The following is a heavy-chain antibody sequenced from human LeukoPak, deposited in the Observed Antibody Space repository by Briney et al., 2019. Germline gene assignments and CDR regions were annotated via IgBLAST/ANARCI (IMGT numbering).Heavy chain of an antibody. V-gene: IGHV3-21*01. D-gene: IGHD1-26*01. J-gene: IGHJ4*02. CDR1: GFTFSNAW. CDR2: ISSSSRDI. Sequence: GGSLRLSCAASGFTFSNAWMSWVRQAPGKGLEWVAAISSSSRDIFYADSVKGRFSISRDNTHNSLSLRMNSLGAEDTAVYYCVREAAATLFDYWGQGTLVTVSS. CDR3: VREAAATLFDY.